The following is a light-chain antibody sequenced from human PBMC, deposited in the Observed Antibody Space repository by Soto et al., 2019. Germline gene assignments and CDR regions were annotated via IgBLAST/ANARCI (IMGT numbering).Light chain of an antibody. J-gene: IGKJ1*01. CDR1: QSVGSSY. CDR2: AAS. Sequence: EIVLTQSPGTLSLSPGERATLSCRASQSVGSSYLAWYQQKPGQAPRLLIYAASIRATDFPARFSGTGSGTDFTLTISSLQPEDFTTYYCLQDHNYPLTFGQGTKVDIK. V-gene: IGKV3D-7*01. CDR3: LQDHNYPLT.